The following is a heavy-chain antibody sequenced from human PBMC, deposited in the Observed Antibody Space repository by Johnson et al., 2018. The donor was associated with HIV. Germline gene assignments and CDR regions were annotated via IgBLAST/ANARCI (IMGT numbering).Heavy chain of an antibody. CDR2: INWNGGST. V-gene: IGHV3-20*04. CDR1: GFTFDDYG. Sequence: VQLVESGGGVVRPGGSLRLSCAASGFTFDDYGMSWVRPVPGKGLVWVSDINWNGGSTGSADSVEGRFTISRDNSKNTLYLQMNSLRAEDTAVYYCAKGPNGQLDDAFHIWGQGTMVTVSS. J-gene: IGHJ3*02. D-gene: IGHD6-6*01. CDR3: AKGPNGQLDDAFHI.